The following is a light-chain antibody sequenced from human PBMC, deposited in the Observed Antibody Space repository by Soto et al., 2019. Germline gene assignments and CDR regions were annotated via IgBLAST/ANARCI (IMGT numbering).Light chain of an antibody. Sequence: QSALTQTASVSGSPGQSITISCAGTMRDVGAYNLVSWYQQHPGRAPQLIIYEVRNRPSGISFRFSGSKSGNTASLTISGLQAEDEADYYCSSYTSKSSLIFGGGTKLTVL. CDR2: EVR. J-gene: IGLJ2*01. CDR1: MRDVGAYNL. CDR3: SSYTSKSSLI. V-gene: IGLV2-14*01.